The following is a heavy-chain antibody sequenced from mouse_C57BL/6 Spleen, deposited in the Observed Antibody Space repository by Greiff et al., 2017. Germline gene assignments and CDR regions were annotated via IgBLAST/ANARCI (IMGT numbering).Heavy chain of an antibody. Sequence: EVKLVESGGDLVKPGGSLKLSCAASGFTFSSYGMSWVRQTPDKRLEWVATISSGGSYTYYPDSVKGRFTISRDNAKNTLYLQRSSLTSEDTAMYYCARQGTTVVSTAYYFDYWGQGTTLTVSS. V-gene: IGHV5-6*01. CDR1: GFTFSSYG. CDR3: ARQGTTVVSTAYYFDY. J-gene: IGHJ2*01. CDR2: ISSGGSYT. D-gene: IGHD1-1*01.